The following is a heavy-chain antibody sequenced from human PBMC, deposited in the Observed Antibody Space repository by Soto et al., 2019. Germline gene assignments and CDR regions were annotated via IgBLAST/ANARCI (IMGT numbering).Heavy chain of an antibody. Sequence: QAEPVESGGGGVQPGGSLRLSCAAFGFTFSNYAMHWVRQAPGKGLEWVAGIFRDGSKQYYGESVKGRFTISRDNSRNTLYRQMNSLRAEDTAVYYCAKSGLPFVEWFCVWGQGTTVTVSS. V-gene: IGHV3-30*18. D-gene: IGHD3-3*01. J-gene: IGHJ6*02. CDR3: AKSGLPFVEWFCV. CDR2: IFRDGSKQ. CDR1: GFTFSNYA.